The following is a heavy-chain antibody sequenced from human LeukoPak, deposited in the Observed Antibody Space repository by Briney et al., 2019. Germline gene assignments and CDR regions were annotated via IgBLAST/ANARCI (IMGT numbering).Heavy chain of an antibody. CDR3: VRGNQKYGDYVRD. D-gene: IGHD4-17*01. CDR2: IYPGDSDT. J-gene: IGHJ4*02. CDR1: GYTFNNNY. V-gene: IGHV5-51*01. Sequence: GESLKISCKASGYTFNNNYIAWVRQMSGKGLEWMGIIYPGDSDTRYGPSFQGHVTISADESISTAYLQWSSVTATDSAMYYCVRGNQKYGDYVRDWGQGTLVTISS.